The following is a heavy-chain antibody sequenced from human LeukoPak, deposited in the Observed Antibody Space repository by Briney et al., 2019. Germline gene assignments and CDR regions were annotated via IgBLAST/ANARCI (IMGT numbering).Heavy chain of an antibody. CDR2: ISATDGKT. J-gene: IGHJ4*02. CDR3: AKGKASGWYIVDY. Sequence: PGGTLRLSCAASGFTFSTYGMSWVRQAPGKGLEWVSSISATDGKTYYADSVKGRFSISRDNSKKTLYLQMNSLRAEDTAIYYCAKGKASGWYIVDYWGQGTLVTVSS. D-gene: IGHD6-19*01. CDR1: GFTFSTYG. V-gene: IGHV3-23*01.